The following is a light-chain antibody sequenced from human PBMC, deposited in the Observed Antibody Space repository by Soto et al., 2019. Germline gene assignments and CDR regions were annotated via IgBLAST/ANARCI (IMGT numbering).Light chain of an antibody. CDR1: ESASTN. V-gene: IGKV3D-15*01. CDR3: QQHNIRPPVT. Sequence: ELETTQSPACPTLAPPELVTLSCRPRESASTNLAWYQQKAGKAPRLLIYGAFNRGTGSPARFSGSGSGTDFTLPISSLQHEDSAIYYCQQHNIRPPVTFGQGTKVDIK. CDR2: GAF. J-gene: IGKJ1*01.